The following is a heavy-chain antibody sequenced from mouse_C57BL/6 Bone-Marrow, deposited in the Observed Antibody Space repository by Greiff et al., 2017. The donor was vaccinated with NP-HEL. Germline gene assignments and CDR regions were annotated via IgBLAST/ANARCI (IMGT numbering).Heavy chain of an antibody. Sequence: EVQLVESGGGLVKPGGSLKLSCAASGFTFSSYAMSWVRQTPEKRLEWVATISDGGSYTYYPDNVKGRFTISRDNAKNNLYLQMSHLKSEDTAMYYCARDGYGSIGDYWGQGTTLTVSS. CDR3: ARDGYGSIGDY. D-gene: IGHD1-1*01. CDR1: GFTFSSYA. CDR2: ISDGGSYT. V-gene: IGHV5-4*01. J-gene: IGHJ2*01.